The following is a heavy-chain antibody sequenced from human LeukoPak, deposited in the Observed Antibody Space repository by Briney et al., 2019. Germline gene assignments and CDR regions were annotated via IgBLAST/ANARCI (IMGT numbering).Heavy chain of an antibody. CDR2: INHSGST. V-gene: IGHV4-34*01. D-gene: IGHD1-26*01. CDR3: ARVKEDSGSYLTLYYYYYGMDV. Sequence: SETLSLTCAVYGGSFSGYYWSWVRQPPGKWLEWIGEINHSGSTNYNPSLKSRVTISVDTSKNQFSLKLSSVTAADTAVYYCARVKEDSGSYLTLYYYYYGMDVWGQGTTVTVSS. CDR1: GGSFSGYY. J-gene: IGHJ6*02.